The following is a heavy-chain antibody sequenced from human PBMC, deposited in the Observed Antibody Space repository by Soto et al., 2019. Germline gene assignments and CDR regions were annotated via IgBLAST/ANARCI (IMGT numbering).Heavy chain of an antibody. Sequence: EVQLVESGGGLIQPGGSLRLSCAASGFTVSSNYMSWVRQAPGKGLEWVSSISSSSSYIYYADSVKGRFTISRDNAKNSLYLQMNSLRAEDTAVYYCAREVVPAATYYFDYWGQGTLVTVSS. CDR3: AREVVPAATYYFDY. J-gene: IGHJ4*02. CDR2: ISSSSSYI. D-gene: IGHD2-2*01. CDR1: GFTVSSNY. V-gene: IGHV3-21*01.